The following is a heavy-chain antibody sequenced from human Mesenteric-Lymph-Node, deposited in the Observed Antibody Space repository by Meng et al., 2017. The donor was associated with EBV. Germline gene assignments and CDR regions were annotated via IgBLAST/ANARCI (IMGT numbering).Heavy chain of an antibody. Sequence: EVRLLEAGGGLEQRGGSLRLSCAASEFTFSDYTMYWVRQAPGKGLEWVSHVSGSGGSTYYADSVKGRFTIYRDNSKNTLYLQMNSLGVGDTAVYYCVKDLAVAGTWGQGTLVTVSS. D-gene: IGHD6-19*01. V-gene: IGHV3-23*01. CDR2: VSGSGGST. CDR1: EFTFSDYT. J-gene: IGHJ5*02. CDR3: VKDLAVAGT.